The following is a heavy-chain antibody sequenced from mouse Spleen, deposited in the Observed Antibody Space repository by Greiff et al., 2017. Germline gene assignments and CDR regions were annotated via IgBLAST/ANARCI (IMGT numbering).Heavy chain of an antibody. D-gene: IGHD1-1*01. CDR2: ISSGSSTI. Sequence: EVKLMESGGGLVKPGGSLKLSCAASGFTFSDYGMHWVRQAPEKGLEWVAYISSGSSTIYYADTVKGRFTISRDNAKNTLFLQMTSLRSEDTAMYYCARGKYYDGGFAYWGQGTLVTVSA. J-gene: IGHJ3*01. CDR1: GFTFSDYG. CDR3: ARGKYYDGGFAY. V-gene: IGHV5-17*01.